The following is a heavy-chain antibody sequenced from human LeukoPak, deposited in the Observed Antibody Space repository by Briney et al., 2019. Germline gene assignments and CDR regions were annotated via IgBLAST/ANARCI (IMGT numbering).Heavy chain of an antibody. CDR1: GFTFDDYA. Sequence: GGSLRLSCAASGFTFDDYAMHWVRQAPGKGLEWVSGISWNSGSIGYADSVKGRFTISRDNAKNSLYLQMNSLRAEDTALYYCAKGGYGSGSPTLSYWGQGTLVTVSS. D-gene: IGHD3-10*01. CDR3: AKGGYGSGSPTLSY. CDR2: ISWNSGSI. J-gene: IGHJ4*02. V-gene: IGHV3-9*01.